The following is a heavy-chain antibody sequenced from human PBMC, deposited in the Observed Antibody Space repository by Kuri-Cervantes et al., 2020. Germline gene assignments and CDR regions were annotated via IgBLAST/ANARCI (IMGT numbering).Heavy chain of an antibody. CDR2: INPNSGGT. J-gene: IGHJ4*02. V-gene: IGHV1-2*02. CDR1: GYTFTSYG. CDR3: ARDPGHRNHVQADY. D-gene: IGHD1-14*01. Sequence: ASVKVSCKASGYTFTSYGISWVRQAPGQGLEWMGWINPNSGGTNYAQKFQGRVTMTRDTSISTAYMELSRLRSDDTAVYYCARDPGHRNHVQADYWGQGTLVTVSS.